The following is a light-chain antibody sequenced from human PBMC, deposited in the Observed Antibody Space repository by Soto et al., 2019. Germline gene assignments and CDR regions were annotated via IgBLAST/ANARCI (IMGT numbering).Light chain of an antibody. CDR3: QQRSNWPPSLT. V-gene: IGKV3-11*01. CDR2: DAS. CDR1: QSVSSY. Sequence: EIVLTQSPATLSLSPGERATLSCRASQSVSSYLAWYQQKPGQAPRLLIYDASNRATGIPARFSGSGSGTDFTLTISSLKPEAFAVYYCQQRSNWPPSLTFGGGTKVEIK. J-gene: IGKJ4*01.